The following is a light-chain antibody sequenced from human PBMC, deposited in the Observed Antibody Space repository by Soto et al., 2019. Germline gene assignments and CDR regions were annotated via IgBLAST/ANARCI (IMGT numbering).Light chain of an antibody. V-gene: IGKV1-5*03. CDR1: QSISSW. CDR3: QQYNSYRT. CDR2: KAS. Sequence: DIQMTQSPSTLSASVGDRVTITCRASQSISSWLAWYQQKPGKAPKLLIYKASSLESGVPSRFSGSGSGTEFTLTISSLQPDDFATYYCQQYNSYRTFGQATMVEIK. J-gene: IGKJ1*01.